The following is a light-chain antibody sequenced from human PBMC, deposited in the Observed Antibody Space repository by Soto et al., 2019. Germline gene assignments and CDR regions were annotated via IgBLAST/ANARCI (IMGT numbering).Light chain of an antibody. CDR2: AAS. Sequence: IQLTQSPSSLSASVGDRVTITCRASQGINSFLAWYQQKPGKAPKLLIYAASTLQSGVPSRFSGSGSGTDFTLTIASLQPDDFATYYCQQYETFSGTFGPGTKVDIK. CDR3: QQYETFSGT. CDR1: QGINSF. V-gene: IGKV1-9*01. J-gene: IGKJ1*01.